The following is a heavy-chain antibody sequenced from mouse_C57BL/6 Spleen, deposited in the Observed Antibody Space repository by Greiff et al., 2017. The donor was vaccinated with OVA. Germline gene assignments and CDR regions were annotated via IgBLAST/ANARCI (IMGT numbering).Heavy chain of an antibody. D-gene: IGHD4-1*01. CDR2: ISYDGSN. Sequence: EVQLQESGPGLVKPSQSLSLTCSVTGYSITSGYYWNWIRQFPGNKLEWMGYISYDGSNNYNPSLKNRISITRDTSKNQFFLKLNSVTTEDTATYYCALNWDVFDYWGQGTTLTVSS. J-gene: IGHJ2*01. CDR1: GYSITSGYY. V-gene: IGHV3-6*01. CDR3: ALNWDVFDY.